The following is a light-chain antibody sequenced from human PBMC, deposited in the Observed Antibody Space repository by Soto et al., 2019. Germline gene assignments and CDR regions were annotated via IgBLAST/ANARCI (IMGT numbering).Light chain of an antibody. CDR3: QQYGSSPRIS. J-gene: IGKJ5*01. CDR1: QSISSNS. CDR2: GAS. Sequence: MVLTQSPGTXSXSXXXRXXXPXXSSQSISSNSLAWYQQNPGQAPRLFIYGASSRATGIPDRFIGSGSGTHFTLTISRLEPEDFALYYCQQYGSSPRISFGQGTRLE. V-gene: IGKV3-20*01.